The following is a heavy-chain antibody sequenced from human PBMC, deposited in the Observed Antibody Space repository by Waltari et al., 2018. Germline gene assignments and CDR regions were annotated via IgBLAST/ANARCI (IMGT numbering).Heavy chain of an antibody. Sequence: EVQLLESGGDCVQPGASLRLACAASGITLSNFAINWVRLAPGTGLEWVSAITVGDDTYYADSVKGRFTISRDTSKDTVHLQMNGLRAEDTAVYYCATPFYNWDDPLHSWGQGTLVTVSS. V-gene: IGHV3-23*01. D-gene: IGHD1-20*01. CDR1: GITLSNFA. CDR3: ATPFYNWDDPLHS. CDR2: ITVGDDT. J-gene: IGHJ4*02.